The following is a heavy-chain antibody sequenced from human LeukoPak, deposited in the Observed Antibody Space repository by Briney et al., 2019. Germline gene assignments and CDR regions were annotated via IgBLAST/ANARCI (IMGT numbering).Heavy chain of an antibody. V-gene: IGHV1-24*01. CDR1: GYTLTELS. J-gene: IGHJ4*02. CDR3: ATALGYKGSSKPFDY. Sequence: ASVKVPCKVSGYTLTELSMHWVRQAPGKGLEWMGGFDPEDGETIYAQKFQGRVTMTEDTSTDTAYMELSSLRSEDTAVYYCATALGYKGSSKPFDYWGQGTLVTVSS. D-gene: IGHD3-10*01. CDR2: FDPEDGET.